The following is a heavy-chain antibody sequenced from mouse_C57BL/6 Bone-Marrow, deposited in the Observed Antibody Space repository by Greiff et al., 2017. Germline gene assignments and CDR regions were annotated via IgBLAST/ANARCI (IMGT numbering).Heavy chain of an antibody. J-gene: IGHJ2*01. D-gene: IGHD2-2*01. V-gene: IGHV1-42*01. CDR3: APGVTTPYYFDY. CDR2: INPSTGGT. Sequence: VQLQQSGPELVKPGASVKISCKASGYSFTGYYMNWVKQSPEKSLEWIGEINPSTGGTTYNQKFKAKATLTVDKSSSTAYMQLKSPTSEDSAVYYCAPGVTTPYYFDYWGQGTTLTVSS. CDR1: GYSFTGYY.